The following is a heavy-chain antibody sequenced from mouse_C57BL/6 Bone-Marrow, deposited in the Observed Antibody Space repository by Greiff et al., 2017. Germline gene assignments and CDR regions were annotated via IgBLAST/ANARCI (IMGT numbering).Heavy chain of an antibody. CDR3: ARGDYDYDGAWFAY. J-gene: IGHJ3*01. CDR2: INPNNGGT. V-gene: IGHV1-18*01. D-gene: IGHD2-4*01. Sequence: EVQLQQSGPELVKPGASVKIPCKASGYTFTDYNMDWVKQSHGKSLEWIGDINPNNGGTIYNQKFKGKATLTVDKSSSTAYMELRSLTSEDTAVYYCARGDYDYDGAWFAYSGQGTLVTVSA. CDR1: GYTFTDYN.